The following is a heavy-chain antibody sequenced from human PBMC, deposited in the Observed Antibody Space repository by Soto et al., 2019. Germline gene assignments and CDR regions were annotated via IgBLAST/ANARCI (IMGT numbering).Heavy chain of an antibody. CDR2: ISAYDGNT. Sequence: HVQLVQSGAEVKKPGPSVKVSCKASGYTFTSYGFSWVRQAPGQGLEWMGWISAYDGNTNYAQKLQGRVTMTTDTFTSTAYMALRSLTFDDTAVYYCARGTPFWGGWEAFDYWGQGTLVTVSS. V-gene: IGHV1-18*01. CDR1: GYTFTSYG. J-gene: IGHJ4*02. D-gene: IGHD3-16*01. CDR3: ARGTPFWGGWEAFDY.